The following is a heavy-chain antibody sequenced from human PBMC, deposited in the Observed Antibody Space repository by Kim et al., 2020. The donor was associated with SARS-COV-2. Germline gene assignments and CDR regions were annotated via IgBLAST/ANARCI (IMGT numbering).Heavy chain of an antibody. V-gene: IGHV4-39*01. CDR3: AVLRVASQSGWWYFDV. Sequence: SETLSLTCTVSGGSINDKAAYWGWVRQSPGKDLEWIGSVYYRGNTHYNPSVRSRATLSVDTSSNQFSLRLNSGTAADAALYFCAVLRVASQSGWWYFDV. D-gene: IGHD3-10*01. J-gene: IGHJ2*01. CDR2: VYYRGNT. CDR1: GGSINDKAAY.